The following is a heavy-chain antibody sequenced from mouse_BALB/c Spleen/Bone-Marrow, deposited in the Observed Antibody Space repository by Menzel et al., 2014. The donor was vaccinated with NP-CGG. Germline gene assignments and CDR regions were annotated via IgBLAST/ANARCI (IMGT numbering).Heavy chain of an antibody. Sequence: EVKVVESGPSLVKPSQTLSLSCSVTGDSITSGYWNWIRKFPGNKLEYMGYISYSGSTYYNPSLQSRITITRDTSNNQYYLQLKSVTTEDTATYYCASYYYGSSYAMDYWGQGTSVTVSS. CDR1: GDSITSGY. CDR3: ASYYYGSSYAMDY. J-gene: IGHJ4*01. D-gene: IGHD1-1*01. V-gene: IGHV3-8*02. CDR2: ISYSGST.